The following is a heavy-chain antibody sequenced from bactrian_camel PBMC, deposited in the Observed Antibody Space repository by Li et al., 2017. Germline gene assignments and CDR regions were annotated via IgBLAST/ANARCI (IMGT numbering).Heavy chain of an antibody. J-gene: IGHJ4*01. D-gene: IGHD6*01. V-gene: IGHV3S53*01. Sequence: VQLVVSGGGSVQAGGSLKLSCAVSGNSYSGYCMGWFRQAPGKEREGVAAIDSDGSTSYAGYVKGRFNVSQDNAKNTMYLQMNSLTPGDTAMYYCAAGRVVGGKAPGCSGAYWGQGTQVTVS. CDR2: IDSDGST. CDR3: AAGRVVGGKAPGCSGAY. CDR1: GNSYSGYC.